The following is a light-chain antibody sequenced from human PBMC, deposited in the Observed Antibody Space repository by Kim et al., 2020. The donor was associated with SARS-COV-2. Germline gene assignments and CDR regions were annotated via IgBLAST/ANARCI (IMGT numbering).Light chain of an antibody. Sequence: LSLSPGERATLSCRASQSVNSDHLSWYQQKPGQSPRLLIYGTSTRATDIPERFSGSGSGTDFTLTISRLETEDFAIYYCQQYHSSFGGGTKVDIK. CDR2: GTS. J-gene: IGKJ4*01. V-gene: IGKV3-20*01. CDR1: QSVNSDH. CDR3: QQYHSS.